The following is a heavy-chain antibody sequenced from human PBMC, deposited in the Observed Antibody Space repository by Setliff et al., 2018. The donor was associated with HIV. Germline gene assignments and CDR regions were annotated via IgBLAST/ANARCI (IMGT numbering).Heavy chain of an antibody. J-gene: IGHJ3*02. D-gene: IGHD6-19*01. CDR2: ISPYNGIT. V-gene: IGHV1-18*01. CDR3: ARGRSSGWVDDAFDI. CDR1: GYTFTSYS. Sequence: VASVKVSCKPSGYTFTSYSIAWVRQAPGQGLEWMGWISPYNGITDYAQKFQDRVTMTTDRYTTTVYMELRSLTSDDTAVYYCARGRSSGWVDDAFDIWGQGTMVTVSS.